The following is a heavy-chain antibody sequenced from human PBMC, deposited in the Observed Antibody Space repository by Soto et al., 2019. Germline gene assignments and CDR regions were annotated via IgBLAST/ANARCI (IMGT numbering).Heavy chain of an antibody. D-gene: IGHD5-18*01. V-gene: IGHV5-51*01. CDR3: ARRNTAMVEGAFDI. Sequence: AGSLKISCKGSGYSLTSYWIGWVGQMPGKGLEWMGIIYPGDSDTRYSPSFQGQVTISADKSISTAYLQWSSLKASDTAMYYCARRNTAMVEGAFDIWGQGTMVTVSS. J-gene: IGHJ3*02. CDR2: IYPGDSDT. CDR1: GYSLTSYW.